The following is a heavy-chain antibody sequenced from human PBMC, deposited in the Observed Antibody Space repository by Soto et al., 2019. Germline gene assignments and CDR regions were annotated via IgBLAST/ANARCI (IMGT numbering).Heavy chain of an antibody. D-gene: IGHD1-1*01. CDR3: ASKRTGTTAFDI. Sequence: ASVKVSCKASGYIFSSHCIYWVRQAPGQGLQWMGIINPGGGRTAYAQKFQGRVTLTRDMSTSTAYMELSRLRSDDTAVYYCASKRTGTTAFDIWGQGTMVTVSS. CDR1: GYIFSSHC. J-gene: IGHJ3*02. CDR2: INPGGGRT. V-gene: IGHV1-46*01.